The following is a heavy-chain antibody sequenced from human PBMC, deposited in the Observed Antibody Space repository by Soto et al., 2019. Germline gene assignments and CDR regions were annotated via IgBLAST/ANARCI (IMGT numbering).Heavy chain of an antibody. D-gene: IGHD1-7*01. J-gene: IGHJ5*02. CDR1: GYTFTSYA. CDR2: INAGNGNT. Sequence: GASVKVSCKASGYTFTSYAMHWVRQAPGQRLEWMGWINAGNGNTKYSQKFQGRVTITRDTSASTAYMELSSLRSEDTAVYYCARDRQGNYWFDPWGPGTLVTVSS. V-gene: IGHV1-3*01. CDR3: ARDRQGNYWFDP.